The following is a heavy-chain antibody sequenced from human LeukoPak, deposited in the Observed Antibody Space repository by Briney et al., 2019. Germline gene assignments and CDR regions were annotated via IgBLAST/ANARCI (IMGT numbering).Heavy chain of an antibody. V-gene: IGHV4-61*02. CDR1: GDSISSGTYY. CDR3: ARVTDGFDP. J-gene: IGHJ5*02. CDR2: FYTSGST. Sequence: SQTLSLTCTVSGDSISSGTYYWSWIRQPAGKGLEWIGRFYTSGSTNYNPSLKSRVTISVDTSKNQFSLKLSPVTAADTAVYYCARVTDGFDPWGQGTLVTVSS.